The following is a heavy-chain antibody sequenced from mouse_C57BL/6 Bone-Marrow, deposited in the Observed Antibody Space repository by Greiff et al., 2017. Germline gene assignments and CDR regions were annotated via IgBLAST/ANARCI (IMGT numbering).Heavy chain of an antibody. Sequence: DVHLVESGGGLVKPGGSLKLSCAASGFTFSDYGMHWVRQAPEKGLEWVAYISSGSSTIYYADTVKGRFTISRDNAKNTLFLQMTSLRSEDTAMYYCARDGSLFFDYWGQGTTLTVSS. V-gene: IGHV5-17*01. CDR3: ARDGSLFFDY. CDR2: ISSGSSTI. D-gene: IGHD1-1*01. CDR1: GFTFSDYG. J-gene: IGHJ2*01.